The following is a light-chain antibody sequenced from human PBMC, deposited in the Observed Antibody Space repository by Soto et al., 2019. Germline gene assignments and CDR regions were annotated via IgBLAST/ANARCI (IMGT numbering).Light chain of an antibody. CDR1: QSVSNN. Sequence: EIVLPQSPGTLSLSPGEGATLSCRASQSVSNNYLAWYQQKPGQAPRLLIYGASNRATCIPDRFSGSGSGTEFTLTISSLQSEDFAVYYCQQYNNWPLTFGGGTKVDI. V-gene: IGKV3D-15*01. CDR2: GAS. J-gene: IGKJ4*01. CDR3: QQYNNWPLT.